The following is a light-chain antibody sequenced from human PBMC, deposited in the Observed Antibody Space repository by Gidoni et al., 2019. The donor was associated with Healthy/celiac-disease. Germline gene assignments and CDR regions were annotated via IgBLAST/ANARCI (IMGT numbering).Light chain of an antibody. CDR3: QQYNNWWT. CDR1: QSVNSN. Sequence: IVLTQSPATLSVSPGERATLSCRTSQSVNSNLAWYQQKPGQAPRLLIYGASTRATGIPARCSSSWSGAEFTLTISILQSEDFAVYYCQQYNNWWTFGQGTKVEIK. J-gene: IGKJ1*01. CDR2: GAS. V-gene: IGKV3-15*01.